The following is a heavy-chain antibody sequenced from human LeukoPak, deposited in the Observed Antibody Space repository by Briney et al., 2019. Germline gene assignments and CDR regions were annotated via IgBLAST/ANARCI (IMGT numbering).Heavy chain of an antibody. Sequence: PSETLSLTCTVSGGSISNSSSYWGWIRQPPGKGLEWIGSIYYSGSTYYNPSLKSRVTISVDTSKNQFSLKLSSVTAADTAVYYCARGLPGYCGGDCYTLVAFDIWGQGTMVTVSS. CDR3: ARGLPGYCGGDCYTLVAFDI. J-gene: IGHJ3*02. D-gene: IGHD2-21*02. V-gene: IGHV4-39*01. CDR1: GGSISNSSSY. CDR2: IYYSGST.